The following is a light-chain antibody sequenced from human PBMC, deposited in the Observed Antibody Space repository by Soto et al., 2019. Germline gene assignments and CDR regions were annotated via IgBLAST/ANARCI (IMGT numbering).Light chain of an antibody. V-gene: IGLV1-40*01. Sequence: QAVVTQPPSVSGAPGQRVTISCTGSSSNIGAGYDVHWYQQLPGTAPKLLIYGNSNRPSGVPDRFSGSKSGTSASLAITGLQAEDEADYYCQSCDSSLSGSGVFGTGTKLTV. J-gene: IGLJ1*01. CDR2: GNS. CDR3: QSCDSSLSGSGV. CDR1: SSNIGAGYD.